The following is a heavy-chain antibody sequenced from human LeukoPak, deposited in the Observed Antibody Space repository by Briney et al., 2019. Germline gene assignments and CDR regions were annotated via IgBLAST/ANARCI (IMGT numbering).Heavy chain of an antibody. CDR1: GYTFTSYG. Sequence: ASVKVSCKASGYTFTSYGISWVRQAPGQGLEWMGWISAYNGNTNYAQKLQGRVTMTTDTSTSTAHMELRSLRSDDTAVYYCARGFWAGDILTGYYWMPPAPFDPWGQGTLVTVSS. V-gene: IGHV1-18*04. CDR3: ARGFWAGDILTGYYWMPPAPFDP. D-gene: IGHD3-9*01. J-gene: IGHJ5*02. CDR2: ISAYNGNT.